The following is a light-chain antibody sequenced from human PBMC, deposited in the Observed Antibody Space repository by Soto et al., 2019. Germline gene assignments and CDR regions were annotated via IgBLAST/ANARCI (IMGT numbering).Light chain of an antibody. CDR2: GAS. CDR1: QSVSSSY. J-gene: IGKJ1*01. CDR3: QQYGSSPET. V-gene: IGKV3-20*01. Sequence: EIVLTQSPGTLSLSPGERATLSYRASQSVSSSYLAWYQQKPGQAPRLLIYGASSRATGIPARFSGSGSGTDFTLTISRLEPEDFAVYYCQQYGSSPETFGQGTKVEIK.